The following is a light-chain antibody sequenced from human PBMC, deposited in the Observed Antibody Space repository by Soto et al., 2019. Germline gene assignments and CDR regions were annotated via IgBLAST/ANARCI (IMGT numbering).Light chain of an antibody. CDR3: QQYGMSPWT. J-gene: IGKJ1*01. Sequence: DIVLTQSPGTLSLSPGERATLSCRASQSISSSYLAWYQQRPGQAPRLLIYGASSRAPGIPDRFSGSGSGTDFTLTISRLEPEDFAVYYGQQYGMSPWTFGQGTKVEI. V-gene: IGKV3-20*01. CDR1: QSISSSY. CDR2: GAS.